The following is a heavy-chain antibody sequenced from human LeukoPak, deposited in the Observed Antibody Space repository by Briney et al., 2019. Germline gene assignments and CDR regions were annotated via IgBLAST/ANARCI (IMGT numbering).Heavy chain of an antibody. CDR3: ARAAGDYSFNYYYYYGMDV. J-gene: IGHJ6*02. V-gene: IGHV3-30-3*01. CDR1: GFTFSSYA. CDR2: ISYDGSNK. D-gene: IGHD4-11*01. Sequence: GGSLRLSCAASGFTFSSYAMHWVRQAPGKGLEWVAVISYDGSNKYYADSVKGRFTISRDNSKNTLYLQMDSLRAEDTAVYYCARAAGDYSFNYYYYYGMDVWGQGTTVTVSS.